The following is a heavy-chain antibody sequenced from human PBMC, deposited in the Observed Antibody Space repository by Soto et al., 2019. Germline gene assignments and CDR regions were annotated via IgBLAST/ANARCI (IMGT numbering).Heavy chain of an antibody. CDR1: GFTFSNYV. D-gene: IGHD5-12*01. CDR2: ISYDGDNK. Sequence: QVQLVESGGGVVQPGRSLRLSCAASGFTFSNYVMHWVRQTPGKGLEWVAIISYDGDNKYYADSVKGRFTISRDNSKNPLYVQMNSLRGEDTAVYYCARARKEDGYNLNDYWGQGTLVTVSS. V-gene: IGHV3-30-3*01. CDR3: ARARKEDGYNLNDY. J-gene: IGHJ4*02.